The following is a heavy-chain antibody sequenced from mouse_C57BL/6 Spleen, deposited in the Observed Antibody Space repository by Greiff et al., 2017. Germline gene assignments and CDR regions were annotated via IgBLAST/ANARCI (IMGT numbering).Heavy chain of an antibody. J-gene: IGHJ4*01. CDR2: IDPSDSYT. V-gene: IGHV1-69*01. CDR3: ALYFSMDY. CDR1: GYTFTSYW. Sequence: QVQLQQPGAELVMPGASVKLSCKASGYTFTSYWMHWVKQRPGQGLEWIGEIDPSDSYTNYNQKFKGKSTLTVDKSSSTAYVQLSSLTSEDSAVYYCALYFSMDYWGQGTSVTVSS.